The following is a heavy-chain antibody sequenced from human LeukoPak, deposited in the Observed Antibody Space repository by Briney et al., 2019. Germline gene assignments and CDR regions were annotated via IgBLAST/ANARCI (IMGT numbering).Heavy chain of an antibody. D-gene: IGHD5-24*01. CDR3: ARDSLDVRDGHNYVRPYYFDY. Sequence: GASVKVSCKASGGTFSSYAISWVRQAPGQGLEWMGRIIPIFGTANYAQKFQGRVTITADKSTSTAYMELSSLRSEDTAVYYCARDSLDVRDGHNYVRPYYFDYWGQGTLVTVSS. V-gene: IGHV1-69*06. CDR1: GGTFSSYA. CDR2: IIPIFGTA. J-gene: IGHJ4*02.